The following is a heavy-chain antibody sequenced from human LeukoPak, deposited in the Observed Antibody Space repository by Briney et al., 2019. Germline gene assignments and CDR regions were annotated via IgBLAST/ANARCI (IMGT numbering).Heavy chain of an antibody. Sequence: GGSLRLSCEASGYTLSSYGMHWVRQAPGKGLEWVAVIWYDGSYKYYADAVKGRFTVSRDNSKNTLYLQMNSLRAEDTAVYYCATRIVVIENDAFDIWCHGTMVTVSS. CDR3: ATRIVVIENDAFDI. CDR2: IWYDGSYK. V-gene: IGHV3-33*01. J-gene: IGHJ3*02. D-gene: IGHD3-22*01. CDR1: GYTLSSYG.